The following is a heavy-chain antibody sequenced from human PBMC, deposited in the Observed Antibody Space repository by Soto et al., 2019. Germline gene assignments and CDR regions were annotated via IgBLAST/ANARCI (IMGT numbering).Heavy chain of an antibody. D-gene: IGHD1-1*01. J-gene: IGHJ4*02. Sequence: EVQLLESGGGLVQPGESLRLSCAASGFTFSSYAMNWVRQAPGKGLEWVSTISGSGGSTYYADSVKGRFTISRDNSKNTLYLQMNSLRAKDTAVYYCARTWNYFDYWGQGTLVTVSS. CDR3: ARTWNYFDY. CDR1: GFTFSSYA. CDR2: ISGSGGST. V-gene: IGHV3-23*01.